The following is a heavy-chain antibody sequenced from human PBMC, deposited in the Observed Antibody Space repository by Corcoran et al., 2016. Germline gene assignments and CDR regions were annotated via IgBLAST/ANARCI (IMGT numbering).Heavy chain of an antibody. Sequence: QVHLQQWSAGLLKPSETLSLTCAVYVGSFSGYYWSWIRQPPGKGLEWIGEINHSGSTNYNPSLKSRVTRSVDTSKNQFSLKLSSVTAADTAVYYWAPPGIAGDWGQGTLVTVSS. CDR2: INHSGST. CDR1: VGSFSGYY. CDR3: APPGIAGD. J-gene: IGHJ4*02. V-gene: IGHV4-34*01. D-gene: IGHD6-13*01.